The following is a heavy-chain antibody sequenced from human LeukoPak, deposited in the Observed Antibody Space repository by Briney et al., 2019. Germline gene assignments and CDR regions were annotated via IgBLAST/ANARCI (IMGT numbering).Heavy chain of an antibody. J-gene: IGHJ4*02. CDR2: ISGSGTTI. D-gene: IGHD3-10*01. V-gene: IGHV3-48*03. CDR3: ASSPRGVY. CDR1: GFTFSDSV. Sequence: PGGSLRLSCAASGFTFSDSVMNWVRQAPGKGLQWVSEISGSGTTIFYADSVKGRFTVSRDYAKNSLYLQMNSLRVEDTAVYYCASSPRGVYWGQGTLVTVSS.